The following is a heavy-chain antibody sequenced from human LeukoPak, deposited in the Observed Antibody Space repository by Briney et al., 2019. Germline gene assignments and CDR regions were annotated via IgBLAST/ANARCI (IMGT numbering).Heavy chain of an antibody. CDR3: AGLKRDVWTGYTYDN. Sequence: SETLSLTCAVSRGSITSYSWGWIRQPPGKGLEWLGDIYASGSTNYNPSLKSRDTISVDTSKNQFSLKVNSVTAADTAVYYCAGLKRDVWTGYTYDNGGQGTLVTVSS. D-gene: IGHD3/OR15-3a*01. CDR1: RGSITSYS. J-gene: IGHJ4*02. CDR2: IYASGST. V-gene: IGHV4-4*09.